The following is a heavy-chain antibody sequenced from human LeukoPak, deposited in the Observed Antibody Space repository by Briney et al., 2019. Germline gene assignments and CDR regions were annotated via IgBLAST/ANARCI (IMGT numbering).Heavy chain of an antibody. D-gene: IGHD2-2*01. CDR1: GGSFSGYY. J-gene: IGHJ5*02. CDR2: INHSGST. V-gene: IGHV4-34*01. CDR3: ARQRYQLGVFGFDP. Sequence: SETLSLTCAVYGGSFSGYYWSWIRQPPGKGLEWIGEINHSGSTNYNPSLKSRVTISVDTSKNQFSLKLSSVTAADTAVYYCARQRYQLGVFGFDPWGQGTLVTVSS.